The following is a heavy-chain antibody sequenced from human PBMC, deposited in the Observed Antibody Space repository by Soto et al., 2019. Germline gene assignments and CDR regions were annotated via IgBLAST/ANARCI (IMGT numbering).Heavy chain of an antibody. CDR3: ARDRYAIAVAGTCDY. CDR1: GFTFSSYG. Sequence: GGSLRLSCAASGFTFSSYGMHWVRQAPGKGLEWVAVIWYDGSNKYYADSVKGRFTISRDNSKNTLYLQMNSLRAEDTAVYYCARDRYAIAVAGTCDYWGQGTLVTVSS. D-gene: IGHD6-19*01. J-gene: IGHJ4*02. V-gene: IGHV3-33*01. CDR2: IWYDGSNK.